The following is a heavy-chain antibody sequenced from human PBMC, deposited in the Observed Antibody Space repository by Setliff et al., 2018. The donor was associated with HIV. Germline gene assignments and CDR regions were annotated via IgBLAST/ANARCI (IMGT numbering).Heavy chain of an antibody. CDR2: VTPALYLT. D-gene: IGHD3-16*01. V-gene: IGHV1-69*10. Sequence: SVKVSCKTSGGFLSNNGIAWVRQAPGHGLEWMGGVTPALYLTTHAEKFQSRVTFTTDDSTSSVYMELSSLRSDDTATYYCATDSGVVPPRTLDIWGQGTVVTVSS. J-gene: IGHJ3*02. CDR3: ATDSGVVPPRTLDI. CDR1: GGFLSNNG.